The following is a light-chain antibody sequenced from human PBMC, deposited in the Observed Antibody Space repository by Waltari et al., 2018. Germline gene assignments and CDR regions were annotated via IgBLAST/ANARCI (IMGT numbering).Light chain of an antibody. CDR3: QQYDFYSLT. V-gene: IGKV1-5*01. CDR1: HTINNY. Sequence: DIQMTQSPSTLSASEGDRVTITCRASHTINNYLAWYQQKPGKAPKLVIYDASSLESGVPSRFSGSGSGTEFTLTISSLQPDDFATYYCQQYDFYSLTFGGGTRGEIK. CDR2: DAS. J-gene: IGKJ4*01.